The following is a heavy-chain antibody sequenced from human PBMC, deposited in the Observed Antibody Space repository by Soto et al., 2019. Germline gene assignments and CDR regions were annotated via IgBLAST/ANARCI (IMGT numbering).Heavy chain of an antibody. CDR1: GFTFSSYS. V-gene: IGHV3-21*05. CDR2: IDSSGDHI. J-gene: IGHJ4*02. D-gene: IGHD1-26*01. CDR3: ATGRLEATVLDY. Sequence: GGSLRLSCAASGFTFSSYSMSWIRQAPGKGLEWVSYIDSSGDHIHYGDSVRGRFTISRDNAKNSLFLQMNSLRAEDTAVYYCATGRLEATVLDYWGQGTLVTVSS.